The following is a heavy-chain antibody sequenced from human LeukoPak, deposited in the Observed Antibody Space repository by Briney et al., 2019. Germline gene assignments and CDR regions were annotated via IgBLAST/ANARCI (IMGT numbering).Heavy chain of an antibody. CDR3: AREVQLLWFGELLSWFDP. Sequence: PSETLSLTCTVSGGSISSYYWSWIRQPPGKGLEWIGYIYYSGSTNYNPSLKSRVTISVDTSKNQFSLKLSSVNAADTAVYYCAREVQLLWFGELLSWFDPWGQGTLVTVSS. V-gene: IGHV4-59*01. J-gene: IGHJ5*02. CDR2: IYYSGST. D-gene: IGHD3-10*01. CDR1: GGSISSYY.